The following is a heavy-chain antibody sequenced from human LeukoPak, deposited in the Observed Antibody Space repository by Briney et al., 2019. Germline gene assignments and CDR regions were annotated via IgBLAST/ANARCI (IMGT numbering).Heavy chain of an antibody. V-gene: IGHV3-9*01. D-gene: IGHD1-26*01. CDR3: AIVLVRRRVGATPAGY. CDR2: ISWNGGSI. CDR1: GFTFDDYE. Sequence: GGSLRLSCAASGFTFDDYEMHWVRQAPGKGLEWVSGISWNGGSICYADSVKGRFTISRDNAKNSLYLQMNSLRAEDTAVYYCAIVLVRRRVGATPAGYCGQGAPVTVSS. J-gene: IGHJ4*02.